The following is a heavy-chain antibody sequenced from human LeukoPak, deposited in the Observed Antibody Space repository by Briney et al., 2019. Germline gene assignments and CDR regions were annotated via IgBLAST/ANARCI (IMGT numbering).Heavy chain of an antibody. J-gene: IGHJ4*02. V-gene: IGHV3-7*01. D-gene: IGHD3-10*01. Sequence: GGSLRLSCAASGFTFSSYWMSWVRQAPGKGLEWVANIKQDGSEKYYVDSVKGRFTISRDNARNSLYLQMNSLRADDTAVYYCARETDYYGSSPLDYWGQGTLVTVSS. CDR3: ARETDYYGSSPLDY. CDR1: GFTFSSYW. CDR2: IKQDGSEK.